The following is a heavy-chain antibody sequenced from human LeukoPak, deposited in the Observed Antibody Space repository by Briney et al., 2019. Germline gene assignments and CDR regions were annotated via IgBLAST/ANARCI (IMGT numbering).Heavy chain of an antibody. D-gene: IGHD1-26*01. CDR3: ARDRGATGPHDY. Sequence: GGSLRLSCAASGFTFSSYGMHWVRQAPGKGLEWVAVIWYDGSNKYYADSVKGRFTISRDNSKNTLYLQMNSLRAEDTAVYYCARDRGATGPHDYWGQGTLVTVSS. V-gene: IGHV3-33*01. J-gene: IGHJ4*02. CDR1: GFTFSSYG. CDR2: IWYDGSNK.